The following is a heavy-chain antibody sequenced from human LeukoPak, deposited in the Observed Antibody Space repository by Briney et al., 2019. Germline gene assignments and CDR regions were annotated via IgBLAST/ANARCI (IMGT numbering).Heavy chain of an antibody. V-gene: IGHV3-74*01. Sequence: GGSLRLSCAASRFTFSNYWMHWVRQAPGKGLVWVSRIKSDGSSTTYAASVQGRFTISRDNAMNTLYLQMNSLRAEDTAVYYCASDRSYGMDVWGQGTTVTVSS. CDR1: RFTFSNYW. D-gene: IGHD6-19*01. J-gene: IGHJ6*02. CDR2: IKSDGSST. CDR3: ASDRSYGMDV.